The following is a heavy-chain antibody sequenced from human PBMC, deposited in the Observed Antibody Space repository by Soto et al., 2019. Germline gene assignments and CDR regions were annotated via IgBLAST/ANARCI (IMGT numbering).Heavy chain of an antibody. J-gene: IGHJ5*02. D-gene: IGHD3-3*01. CDR3: ARSLQGIFSGFDP. V-gene: IGHV3-21*01. CDR1: GFSFSSDS. CDR2: MTSSSTYI. Sequence: GGSLRLSCAASGFSFSSDSMTWFRQPPGKGLEWVSSMTSSSTYIYYADSVKGRFTISRDNAKNSLYLQMNSLRAEDTALYYCARSLQGIFSGFDPWGQGTLVTVSS.